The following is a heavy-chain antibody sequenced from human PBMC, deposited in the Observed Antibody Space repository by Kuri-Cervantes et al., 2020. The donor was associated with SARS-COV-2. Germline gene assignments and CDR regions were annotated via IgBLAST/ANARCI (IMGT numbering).Heavy chain of an antibody. CDR2: IIPIFGTA. CDR3: ATGPGLVAQFDY. CDR1: GGTFSSYA. Sequence: SVKVSCKASGGTFSSYAISWVRQAPGQGLEWMGGIIPIFGTANYAQKFQGRVTITTDESTSTAYMELSSLRSEDTAVYYCATGPGLVAQFDYWGQGTLVTVSS. V-gene: IGHV1-69*05. D-gene: IGHD3/OR15-3a*01. J-gene: IGHJ4*02.